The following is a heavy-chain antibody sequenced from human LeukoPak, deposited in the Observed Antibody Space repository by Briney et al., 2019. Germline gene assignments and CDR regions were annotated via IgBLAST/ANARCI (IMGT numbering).Heavy chain of an antibody. J-gene: IGHJ4*02. V-gene: IGHV4-34*01. Sequence: SETLSLTCAAYGGSFSGYYWSWIRQPPGKGLEWIGEINHSGSINYNPSLKSRVTISVDTSKNQFSLKLSSVTAADTAVYYCARGQASSSSFFGSDYWGQGTLVTVSS. CDR2: INHSGSI. D-gene: IGHD6-13*01. CDR3: ARGQASSSSFFGSDY. CDR1: GGSFSGYY.